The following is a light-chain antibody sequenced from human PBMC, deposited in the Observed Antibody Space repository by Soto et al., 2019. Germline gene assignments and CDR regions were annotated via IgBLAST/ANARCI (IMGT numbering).Light chain of an antibody. CDR2: GAS. CDR3: QQYRNWPPRT. Sequence: EIVMTQSPATLSVSPGEGATLSCRASQSVSSKLAWYQQKPGQAPRLLIYGASTRATGIPARFSGSGSGTEFTLIISSLQSEDFAVYYCQQYRNWPPRTFGQGTKVDIK. J-gene: IGKJ1*01. CDR1: QSVSSK. V-gene: IGKV3-15*01.